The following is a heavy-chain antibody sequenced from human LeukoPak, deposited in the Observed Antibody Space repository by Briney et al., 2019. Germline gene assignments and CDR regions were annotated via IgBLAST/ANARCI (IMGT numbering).Heavy chain of an antibody. CDR3: ARDLLGVSYGMDV. CDR2: ISYDGSNK. D-gene: IGHD2-15*01. CDR1: GLTFSSYA. Sequence: PGGSLRLSCAASGLTFSSYAMHWVRQAPGKGLEWVAVISYDGSNKYYADSVKGRFTISRDNSKNTLYLQMNSLRAEDTAVYYCARDLLGVSYGMDVWGQGTTATVSS. J-gene: IGHJ6*02. V-gene: IGHV3-30*04.